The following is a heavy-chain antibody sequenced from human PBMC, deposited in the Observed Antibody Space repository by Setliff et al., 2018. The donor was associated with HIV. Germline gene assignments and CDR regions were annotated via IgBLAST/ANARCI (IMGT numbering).Heavy chain of an antibody. J-gene: IGHJ6*02. CDR1: GGSISSGSYY. Sequence: PSETLSLTCTVSGGSISSGSYYWSWIRRPAGKGLEWIGRIYTSGSTNYNPSLKSRVTISVDTSKNQFSLKLSSVTAADTAVYYCARDLGSGLYYYGMDVWGQGTTVTVSS. V-gene: IGHV4-61*02. CDR3: ARDLGSGLYYYGMDV. CDR2: IYTSGST. D-gene: IGHD7-27*01.